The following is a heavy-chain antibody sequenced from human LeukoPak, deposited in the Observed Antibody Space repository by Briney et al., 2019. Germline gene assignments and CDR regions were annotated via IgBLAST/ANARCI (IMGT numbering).Heavy chain of an antibody. CDR3: ARPLRYCSSTSCYNWFDP. CDR2: ISSSSSYI. J-gene: IGHJ5*02. Sequence: GGSLRLSCAASGFTFSSYSMNWVRQAPGKGLEWVSSISSSSSYIYYADSVKGRFTISRDNAKNSLYLQMNSLRAEDTAVYYCARPLRYCSSTSCYNWFDPWGQGTLVTVSS. D-gene: IGHD2-2*01. CDR1: GFTFSSYS. V-gene: IGHV3-21*01.